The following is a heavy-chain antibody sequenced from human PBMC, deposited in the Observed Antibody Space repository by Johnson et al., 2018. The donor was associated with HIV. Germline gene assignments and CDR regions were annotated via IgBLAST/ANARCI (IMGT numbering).Heavy chain of an antibody. CDR1: GFTVSSNY. D-gene: IGHD2-15*01. CDR3: AKSVRASSSGAFDI. CDR2: IYSGGST. V-gene: IGHV3-66*03. J-gene: IGHJ3*02. Sequence: VQLVESGGGLIQPGGSLRLSCAASGFTVSSNYMSWVRQAPGKGLEWVSVIYSGGSTYYADSVKGRFTISRDNSKNTVYLQMNSLRAEDTAVYHCAKSVRASSSGAFDIWGQGTMVTVSS.